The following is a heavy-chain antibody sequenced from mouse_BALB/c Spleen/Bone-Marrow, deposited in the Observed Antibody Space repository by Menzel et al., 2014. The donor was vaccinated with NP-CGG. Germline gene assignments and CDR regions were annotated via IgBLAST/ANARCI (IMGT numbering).Heavy chain of an antibody. D-gene: IGHD2-2*01. CDR2: ISNGGGTT. CDR1: GFTFSSYT. J-gene: IGHJ1*01. CDR3: ARHGLRRDWYLDV. V-gene: IGHV5-12-2*01. Sequence: EVKLVESGGGLVQPGGSLKLSCAVSGFTFSSYTMSWVRQIPEKRLEWVAYISNGGGTTYYPDTLKGRFTISRDNTKNTLYLQMSSLKSEDTAMYYCARHGLRRDWYLDVWGAGTTVTVSS.